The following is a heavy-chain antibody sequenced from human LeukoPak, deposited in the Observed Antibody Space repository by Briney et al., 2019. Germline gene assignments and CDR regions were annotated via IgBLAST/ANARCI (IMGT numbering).Heavy chain of an antibody. V-gene: IGHV3-48*02. Sequence: GGSLRLSCAASGFTFSDYSMNWVRQAPGKGLEWVAYISSGGSTIYYADSVRGRLTISRDSARNSLYLQTNSLRDEDTAVYHCARDETGVGSGGIDFWGQGTLVTVSP. D-gene: IGHD2-8*02. CDR2: ISSGGSTI. CDR1: GFTFSDYS. CDR3: ARDETGVGSGGIDF. J-gene: IGHJ4*02.